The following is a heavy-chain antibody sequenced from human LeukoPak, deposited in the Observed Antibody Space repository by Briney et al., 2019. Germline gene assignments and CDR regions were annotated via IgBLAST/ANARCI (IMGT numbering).Heavy chain of an antibody. J-gene: IGHJ4*02. CDR3: VRESVRDYYFDF. V-gene: IGHV3-49*04. D-gene: IGHD3-10*02. Sequence: GGSLRLSCSGSGFRFGGYALSWVRQAPGKGLEWVGFIRSKALYGTSEYAASVEGRFSISRDDSNNIVYLQMNSLKSEDTAVYFCVRESVRDYYFDFWGQGTLVTVSS. CDR2: IRSKALYGTS. CDR1: GFRFGGYA.